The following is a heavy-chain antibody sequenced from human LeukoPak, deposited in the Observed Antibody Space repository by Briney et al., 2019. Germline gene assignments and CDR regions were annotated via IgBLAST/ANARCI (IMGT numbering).Heavy chain of an antibody. CDR3: ARLDSGYSGYDTPDY. J-gene: IGHJ4*02. V-gene: IGHV4-61*01. Sequence: SETLSLTCTVSGGSVSSGSYYWSWIRQPPGKGLEWIGYLYCSGSTNYNPSLKSRVTISVDTSKNQFSLKLSSVTAADTAVYYCARLDSGYSGYDTPDYWGQGTLVSVSS. CDR2: LYCSGST. D-gene: IGHD5-12*01. CDR1: GGSVSSGSYY.